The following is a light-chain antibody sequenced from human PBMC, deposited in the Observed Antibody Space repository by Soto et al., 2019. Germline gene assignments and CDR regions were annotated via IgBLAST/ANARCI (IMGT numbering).Light chain of an antibody. J-gene: IGKJ1*01. CDR3: QQYYSTPGA. Sequence: DIVMTQSPDSLAVSLGERATINCKSSQSVLYSSNNKNYLAWYQQLSGEPPKLLIYWASTRESGVPDRFSGSGSGTDFTLTISSLQAEDVAVYYCQQYYSTPGAFGQGTKV. V-gene: IGKV4-1*01. CDR2: WAS. CDR1: QSVLYSSNNKNY.